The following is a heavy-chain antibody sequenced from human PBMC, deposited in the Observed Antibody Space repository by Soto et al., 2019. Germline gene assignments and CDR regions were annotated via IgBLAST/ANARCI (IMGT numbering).Heavy chain of an antibody. CDR1: GFTFSSYG. Sequence: QVQLVESGGGVVQPGRSLRLSCAASGFTFSSYGMHWVRQAPGKGLEWVAVIWYDGSNKYYADSVKGRFTISRDNSKNTXXLQMNSLRAEDTAVYYCARDRFDYGGNSYYYGMDVWGQGTTVTVSS. CDR2: IWYDGSNK. D-gene: IGHD4-17*01. J-gene: IGHJ6*02. V-gene: IGHV3-33*01. CDR3: ARDRFDYGGNSYYYGMDV.